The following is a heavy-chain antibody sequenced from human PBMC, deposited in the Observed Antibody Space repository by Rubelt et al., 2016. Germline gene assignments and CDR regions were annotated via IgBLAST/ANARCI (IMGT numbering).Heavy chain of an antibody. J-gene: IGHJ4*02. CDR2: ISSNSAYI. V-gene: IGHV3-21*01. CDR3: ARDPGDNWSNYFDS. D-gene: IGHD1-1*01. CDR1: GFTFYSYA. Sequence: EVQLLESGGGLVQPGGSLRLSCAASGFTFYSYAMSWVRQTPGKGLEWVSFISSNSAYIYYADSVKGRFTISRDNAKKSLYLQMNSLRVEDTAVYYCARDPGDNWSNYFDSWGQGTLVTVSS.